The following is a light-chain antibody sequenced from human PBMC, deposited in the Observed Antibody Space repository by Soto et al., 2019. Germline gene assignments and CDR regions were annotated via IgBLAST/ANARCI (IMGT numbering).Light chain of an antibody. V-gene: IGKV4-1*01. CDR1: QSVLYSSNNKNY. CDR3: QQYYSTPGVT. CDR2: WAS. J-gene: IGKJ3*01. Sequence: DIVMTQSPDSLAVSLGERATINCKSSQSVLYSSNNKNYLAWYQQKPGQPPKLLIYWASTRESGVPERFSGSGSGTDFTLTISSLQAEDVAVYYCQQYYSTPGVTFGPGTKVDIK.